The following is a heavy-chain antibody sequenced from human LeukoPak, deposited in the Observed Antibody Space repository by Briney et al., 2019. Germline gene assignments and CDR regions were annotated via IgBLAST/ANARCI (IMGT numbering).Heavy chain of an antibody. CDR1: GGSISSGSYY. CDR3: ARGGYCSGGDCYSGPFDY. Sequence: SETLSLTCTVSGGSISSGSYYWNWIRQPAGKGLEWIGRIYTSGSTNYNPSLKSRVTLSIDTSRNQFSLKLTSVTAADTAVYYCARGGYCSGGDCYSGPFDYWGQGALVTISS. J-gene: IGHJ4*02. D-gene: IGHD2-15*01. V-gene: IGHV4-61*02. CDR2: IYTSGST.